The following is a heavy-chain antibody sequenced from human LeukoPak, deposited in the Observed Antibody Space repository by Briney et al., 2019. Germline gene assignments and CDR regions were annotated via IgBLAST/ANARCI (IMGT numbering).Heavy chain of an antibody. CDR1: GGSISSSSYY. CDR2: IYYSGST. Sequence: SETLSLTCTVSGGSISSSSYYWGWIRQPPGKGLEWIGSIYYSGSTYYNPSLKSRVTISVDTFKNQFSLKLSSVTAADTAVYYCARREELRPFDYWGQGTLVTVSS. D-gene: IGHD1-26*01. CDR3: ARREELRPFDY. J-gene: IGHJ4*02. V-gene: IGHV4-39*01.